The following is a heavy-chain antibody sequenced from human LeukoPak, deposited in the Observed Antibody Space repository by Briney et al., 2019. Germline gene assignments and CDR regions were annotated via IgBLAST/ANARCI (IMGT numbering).Heavy chain of an antibody. D-gene: IGHD1-1*01. CDR2: ISASRGIT. CDR1: GFNYSSYT. CDR3: ARDSGDGTKSICYFDY. J-gene: IGHJ4*02. Sequence: PGGSLRLSCAASGFNYSSYTMNWVRQAPGMGLEWLSYISASRGITYYADSVKGRFTISRDNSKNTLYLQMNSLRAEDTAVYYCARDSGDGTKSICYFDYWGQGTLVTVSS. V-gene: IGHV3-48*01.